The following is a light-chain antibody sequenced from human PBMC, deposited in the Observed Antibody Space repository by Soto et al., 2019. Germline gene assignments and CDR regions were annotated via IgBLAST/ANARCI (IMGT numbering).Light chain of an antibody. CDR1: QSVGSS. Sequence: VLTQSPATLSVSPGERFTLSCRTSQSVGSSLAWYQQVPGQAPRILIYGASSRETGISDRFSGGGSGTEFVLTIRDLQSEDFAVYSCQKYNAWPPTFGQGTTGDI. J-gene: IGKJ1*01. CDR2: GAS. V-gene: IGKV3-15*01. CDR3: QKYNAWPPT.